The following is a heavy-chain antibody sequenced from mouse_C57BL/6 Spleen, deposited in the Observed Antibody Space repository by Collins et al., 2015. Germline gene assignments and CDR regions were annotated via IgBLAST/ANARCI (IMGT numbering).Heavy chain of an antibody. CDR3: ARGPIYYDYGDAMDN. Sequence: QVQLQQSGPELVKPGASVNISCKASGYAFSSSWMNWVKQRPGKSLEWIGRIYPGDGDTKYNGKVKGKATLTADKSSNTAHMQVSSLTSEDSAVYFCARGPIYYDYGDAMDNWGQGTSVTVSS. CDR1: GYAFSSSW. D-gene: IGHD2-4*01. V-gene: IGHV1-82*01. J-gene: IGHJ4*01. CDR2: IYPGDGDT.